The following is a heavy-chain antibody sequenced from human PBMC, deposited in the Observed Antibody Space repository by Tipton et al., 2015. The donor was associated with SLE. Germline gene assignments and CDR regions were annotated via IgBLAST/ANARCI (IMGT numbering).Heavy chain of an antibody. Sequence: GSLRLSCAASGFTFSSYEMNWVRQAPGKGLEWVSYISSSGSTIYYADSVKGRFTISRDNAKNSLYLQMNSLRAEDTAVYYCARAGIEDSSSLGYYMDVWGKGTTVTVSS. CDR3: ARAGIEDSSSLGYYMDV. CDR1: GFTFSSYE. CDR2: ISSSGSTI. V-gene: IGHV3-48*03. J-gene: IGHJ6*03. D-gene: IGHD6-6*01.